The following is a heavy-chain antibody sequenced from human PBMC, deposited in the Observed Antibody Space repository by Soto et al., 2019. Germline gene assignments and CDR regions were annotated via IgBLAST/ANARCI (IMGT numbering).Heavy chain of an antibody. CDR2: IIPIFGTA. Sequence: ASVKVSCKASGGTFSCYAISWVRQAPGQGLEWMGGIIPIFGTANYAQKFQGRVTITADESTSTAYMELSSLRSEDTAVYYCARGRQQWELVFYFDYWGQGTLVTVSS. J-gene: IGHJ4*02. V-gene: IGHV1-69*13. CDR1: GGTFSCYA. D-gene: IGHD1-26*01. CDR3: ARGRQQWELVFYFDY.